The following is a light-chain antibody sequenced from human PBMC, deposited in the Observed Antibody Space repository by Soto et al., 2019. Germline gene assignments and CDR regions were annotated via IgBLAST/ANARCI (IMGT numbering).Light chain of an antibody. V-gene: IGKV3-20*01. J-gene: IGKJ5*01. Sequence: MDVTQSPGTLSLSPGQRATLFCRTSQTIDSDYLAWYQRKPGQAPRLLVYGTSNRAAGVPDRFSGSGSGADVTLTISRVEPEDFAVYYCQQYGSSPITFGQGTRLEIK. CDR3: QQYGSSPIT. CDR1: QTIDSDY. CDR2: GTS.